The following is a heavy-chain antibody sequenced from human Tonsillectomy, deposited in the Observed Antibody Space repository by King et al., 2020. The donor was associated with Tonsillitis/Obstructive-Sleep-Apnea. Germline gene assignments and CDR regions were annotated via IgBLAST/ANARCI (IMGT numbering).Heavy chain of an antibody. V-gene: IGHV3-21*01. Sequence: VQLVESGGGLVKPGGSLRLSCAASGFTFSSYSMNWVRQAPGKGLEWVSSISSSSSYIYYADSVKGRFTISRDNAKNSLYLQMNSLRAEDTAVYYCARDDIAVAGLCYWGQGTLGTVSS. CDR1: GFTFSSYS. CDR2: ISSSSSYI. CDR3: ARDDIAVAGLCY. J-gene: IGHJ4*02. D-gene: IGHD6-19*01.